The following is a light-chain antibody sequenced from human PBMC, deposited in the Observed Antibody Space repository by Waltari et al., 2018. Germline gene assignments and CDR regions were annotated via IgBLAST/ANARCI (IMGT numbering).Light chain of an antibody. CDR1: QDISNY. V-gene: IGKV1-33*01. CDR2: DAS. J-gene: IGKJ3*01. CDR3: QQYDNLFIFT. Sequence: DIQMTQSPSSLSASVGDRVTITCQASQDISNYLNWYQQKPGKAPKLLIYDASNLETGVQSRFSGSGSGTDFTFTISSLQPEDIATYYCQQYDNLFIFTFGPGTKVDIK.